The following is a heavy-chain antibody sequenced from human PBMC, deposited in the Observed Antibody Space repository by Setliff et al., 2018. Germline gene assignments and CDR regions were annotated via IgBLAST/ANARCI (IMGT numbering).Heavy chain of an antibody. J-gene: IGHJ4*02. D-gene: IGHD3-16*01. CDR1: GGSINTNYYR. CDR2: IFYNGDT. CDR3: ARVRLIQGYYEFDY. Sequence: PSETLSLTCIVSGGSINTNYYRWGWIRQPPGKGLEWIGNIFYNGDTNYNPSLKSRVAMSVDTSKNQFSLKVRSATAADTAVYYCARVRLIQGYYEFDYWGQGTLGTVSS. V-gene: IGHV4-39*07.